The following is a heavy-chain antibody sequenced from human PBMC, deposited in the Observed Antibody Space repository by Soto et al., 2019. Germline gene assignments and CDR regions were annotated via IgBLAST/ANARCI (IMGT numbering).Heavy chain of an antibody. CDR1: GFDFSSYA. CDR2: APYSGSGV. J-gene: IGHJ4*02. Sequence: PGGSLRLSCVASGFDFSSYAIHWIRQSPGKGLEWVASAPYSGSGVFYAGFAKGRLTVYKEISKKTAFLQMNAMRHDDSTIYFFARDSGSPILNFDTWGQGDQVKVAS. V-gene: IGHV3-30*03. D-gene: IGHD3-10*01. CDR3: ARDSGSPILNFDT.